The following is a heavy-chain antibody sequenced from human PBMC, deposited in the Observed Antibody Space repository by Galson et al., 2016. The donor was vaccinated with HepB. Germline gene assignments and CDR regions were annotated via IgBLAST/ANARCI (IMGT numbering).Heavy chain of an antibody. V-gene: IGHV1-2*02. CDR3: ARGEREMATILDYFDY. Sequence: SCKASGYTFTGYYMHWVRQAPGQGLEWMGWINPNSGGTNYAQKFQGRVTMTRDTSISTAYMELSRLRSDDTAVYYCARGEREMATILDYFDYWGQGTLVTVSS. CDR1: GYTFTGYY. CDR2: INPNSGGT. J-gene: IGHJ4*02. D-gene: IGHD5-24*01.